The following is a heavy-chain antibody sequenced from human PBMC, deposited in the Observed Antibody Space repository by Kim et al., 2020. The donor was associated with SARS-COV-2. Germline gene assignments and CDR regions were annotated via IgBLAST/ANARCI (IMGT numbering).Heavy chain of an antibody. Sequence: SETLSLTCAVSGGSITTTSYYWGWIRHPPGRDLEWIGSIYSGGGTFSNPSLQGRVTLSVDRSKNQFSLKLCSVTAADTAVYYCARNIRGVIIIFYFDFWGQGTLVTVSS. V-gene: IGHV4-39*01. J-gene: IGHJ4*02. CDR2: IYSGGGT. CDR3: ARNIRGVIIIFYFDF. CDR1: GGSITTTSYY. D-gene: IGHD3-10*01.